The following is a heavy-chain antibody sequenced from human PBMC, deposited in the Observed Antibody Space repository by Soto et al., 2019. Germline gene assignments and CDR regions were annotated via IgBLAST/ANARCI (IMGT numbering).Heavy chain of an antibody. D-gene: IGHD3-22*01. CDR2: VNYSGST. V-gene: IGHV4-39*06. CDR1: GGSISSGGYS. J-gene: IGHJ4*02. CDR3: ARGQNYFDSRDYYFDI. Sequence: PSETLSLTCAVSGGSISSGGYSWSWIRQHPGKGLEWIGEVNYSGSTNYNPSRKSRVTMSVDTSKNQLALRVTSVTAADTAVYYCARGQNYFDSRDYYFDIWGQGALVTVSS.